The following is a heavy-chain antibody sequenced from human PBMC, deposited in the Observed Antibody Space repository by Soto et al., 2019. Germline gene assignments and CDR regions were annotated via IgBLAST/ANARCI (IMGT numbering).Heavy chain of an antibody. V-gene: IGHV4-59*08. Sequence: SETLSLTCTVSGGSISSYYWSWIRQPPGKGLEWIGYIYYSGSTNYNPSLKSRVTILVDTSKNQFSLKLSSVTAADTAVYYCARRYGSTLDYWGQGTLVTVSS. J-gene: IGHJ4*02. CDR3: ARRYGSTLDY. CDR2: IYYSGST. D-gene: IGHD2-2*01. CDR1: GGSISSYY.